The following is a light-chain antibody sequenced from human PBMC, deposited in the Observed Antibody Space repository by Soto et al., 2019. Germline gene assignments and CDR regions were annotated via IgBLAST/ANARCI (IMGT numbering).Light chain of an antibody. CDR3: QQYNSYSGT. V-gene: IGKV1-5*01. CDR1: QSISSW. J-gene: IGKJ1*01. Sequence: DIQMTQSPSSLSASVGDRVTITCRASQSISSWLNWYQQKPGKAPKLLIYDASSLESGVPSRFSGSGSGTEFTLTISSLQPDDFATYYCQQYNSYSGTFGQGTKVDI. CDR2: DAS.